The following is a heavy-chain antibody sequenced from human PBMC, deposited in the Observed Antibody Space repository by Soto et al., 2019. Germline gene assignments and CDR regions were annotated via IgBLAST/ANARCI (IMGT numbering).Heavy chain of an antibody. Sequence: GASVKVSCKASGYTFTSYDINWVRQATGQGLEWMGWMNPNSGNTGYAQKFQGRVTMTRNTSISTAYMELSSLRSEDTAVYYCARAPPMVRGVIGYYYYYYMDVWGKGTTVTAP. CDR3: ARAPPMVRGVIGYYYYYYMDV. V-gene: IGHV1-8*01. D-gene: IGHD3-10*01. CDR1: GYTFTSYD. CDR2: MNPNSGNT. J-gene: IGHJ6*03.